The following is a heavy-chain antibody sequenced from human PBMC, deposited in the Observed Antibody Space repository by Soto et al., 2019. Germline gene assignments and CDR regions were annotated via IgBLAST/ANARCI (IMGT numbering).Heavy chain of an antibody. J-gene: IGHJ4*02. D-gene: IGHD4-17*01. CDR3: VRVYGGLDH. Sequence: QVQLVQSGAEVKKPGASVKVSCKASGYTFTNYDINWVRQATGQGLEWMGWINTKSGNRGYAQQFQGRVIMTSSTSISTAYMEMSSLRSEDTAVYYCVRVYGGLDHWGQGTLVTVSS. V-gene: IGHV1-8*01. CDR1: GYTFTNYD. CDR2: INTKSGNR.